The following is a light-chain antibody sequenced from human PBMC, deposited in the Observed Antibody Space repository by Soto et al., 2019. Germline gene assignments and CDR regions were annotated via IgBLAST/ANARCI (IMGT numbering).Light chain of an antibody. CDR2: RNS. CDR3: AAWDDNLRGLV. CDR1: SSNVGRNT. Sequence: QSVLTQPPSASGTPGQTIIISCSGSSSNVGRNTVNWYQHLPGTAPKVLIYRNSHRPSGVPDRFSGSQSGSSASLAISGLQSEDEADYYCAAWDDNLRGLVFGGGTKVTVL. J-gene: IGLJ3*02. V-gene: IGLV1-44*01.